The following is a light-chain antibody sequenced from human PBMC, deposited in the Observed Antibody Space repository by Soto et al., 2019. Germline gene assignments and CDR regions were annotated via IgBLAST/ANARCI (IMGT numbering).Light chain of an antibody. CDR2: DAS. CDR1: QRIRNW. J-gene: IGKJ4*01. Sequence: DIQMTQSPSSVSASVGDRVTITCRASQRIRNWLVWYQQKPGIAPTLLIYDASTLQRGVPSRFSGSGSGTDFNLTISGLQPEDFAIYYCQQGGSFPLTFGGGT. V-gene: IGKV1D-12*01. CDR3: QQGGSFPLT.